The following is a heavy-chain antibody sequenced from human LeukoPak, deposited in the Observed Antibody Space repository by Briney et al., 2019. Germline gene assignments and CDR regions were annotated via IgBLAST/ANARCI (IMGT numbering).Heavy chain of an antibody. V-gene: IGHV3-64*01. J-gene: IGHJ4*02. D-gene: IGHD3-10*01. CDR3: AASPKYYYGSGTPDY. CDR1: GSTFSSYA. CDR2: ISSNGGST. Sequence: GGSLRLSCAASGSTFSSYAMHWVRQAPGKGLEYVSAISSNGGSTYYANSVKGRFTISRDNSKNTLYLQMGSLRAEDMAVYYCAASPKYYYGSGTPDYWGQGTLVTVSS.